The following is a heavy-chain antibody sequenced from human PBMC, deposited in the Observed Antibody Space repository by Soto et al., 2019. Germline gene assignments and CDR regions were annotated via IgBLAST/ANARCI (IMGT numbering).Heavy chain of an antibody. Sequence: VGSLSLSCSASGITFSSLAMSWVRLAPGKGLEWVSVIYSGGSTYYADSVKGRFTISRDNSKNTLYLQMNSLRAEDTAVYYCSRSTIWFGEPQYYFDYWGQGTLVTVSS. CDR3: SRSTIWFGEPQYYFDY. CDR1: GITFSSLA. J-gene: IGHJ4*02. D-gene: IGHD3-10*01. CDR2: IYSGGST. V-gene: IGHV3-53*01.